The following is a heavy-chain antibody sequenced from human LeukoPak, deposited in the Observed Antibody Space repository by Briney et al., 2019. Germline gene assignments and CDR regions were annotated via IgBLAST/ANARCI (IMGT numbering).Heavy chain of an antibody. CDR2: IFTSGNT. CDR3: ARSLPGDLRGWLDP. J-gene: IGHJ5*02. CDR1: NGSISRPSSY. V-gene: IGHV4-61*02. Sequence: SQTLSLTWTVSNGSISRPSSYWSWIRQPAGKGPEWIGRIFTSGNTNYNPSLKSRVTISVDTSKNQFSLRLTSVTAADTAVYYCARSLPGDLRGWLDPWGQGTLVTVSS.